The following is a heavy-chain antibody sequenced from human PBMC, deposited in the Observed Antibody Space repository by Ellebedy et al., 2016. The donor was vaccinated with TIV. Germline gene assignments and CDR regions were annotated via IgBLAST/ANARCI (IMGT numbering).Heavy chain of an antibody. V-gene: IGHV3-21*01. D-gene: IGHD2-8*01. J-gene: IGHJ3*01. CDR3: AREGLLEDTKSSATDAFDL. CDR2: LSSNSYYI. Sequence: PGGSLRLSCAASGFTFRRHTMAWVRQAPGKGLEYVSSLSSNSYYIYYGEPARGQFTISRDNVKNSLFLQMNSLRADDTAVYYCAREGLLEDTKSSATDAFDLWGQGTMVIVSS. CDR1: GFTFRRHT.